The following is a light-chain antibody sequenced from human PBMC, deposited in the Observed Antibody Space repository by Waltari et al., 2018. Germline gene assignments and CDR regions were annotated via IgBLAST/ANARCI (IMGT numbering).Light chain of an antibody. CDR3: AAWDVRLNAVV. J-gene: IGLJ2*01. CDR2: SND. Sequence: QSVLTQPPSASGTPGQTVTISCSGSNSNIGSKPVSWYQQLPGSAPKLLIYSNDRRPSGVPDRVSGSNSGPSASLAITGLPSEDEADYRCAAWDVRLNAVVFGGGTKVTVL. CDR1: NSNIGSKP. V-gene: IGLV1-44*01.